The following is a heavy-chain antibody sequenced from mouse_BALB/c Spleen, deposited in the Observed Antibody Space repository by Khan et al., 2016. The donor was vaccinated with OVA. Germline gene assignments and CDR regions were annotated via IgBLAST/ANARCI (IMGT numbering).Heavy chain of an antibody. D-gene: IGHD2-12*01. V-gene: IGHV3-8*02. CDR1: GDSITSGY. CDR3: TRSTYRYAFAY. CDR2: IIYTGYT. J-gene: IGHJ3*01. Sequence: EVQLQESGPSLVKPSQTLSLTCSVTGDSITSGYWNWIRKFPGNKLEYMGYIIYTGYTYYNPSLKSRISITRHTSKNQYYLPLSSVTDEDTVAYYCTRSTYRYAFAYWGQGSLVTASA.